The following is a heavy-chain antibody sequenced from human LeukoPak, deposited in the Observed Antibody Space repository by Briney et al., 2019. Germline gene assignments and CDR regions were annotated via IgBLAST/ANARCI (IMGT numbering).Heavy chain of an antibody. V-gene: IGHV4-59*01. CDR3: ARYSGYDSSFDY. D-gene: IGHD5-12*01. J-gene: IGHJ4*02. CDR1: GGSISSYY. CDR2: IYYSGST. Sequence: TTSETLSLTCTVSGGSISSYYWSWIRQPPGKGLEWIGYIYYSGSTNYNPSLKSRVTISVDTSKNQFSLKLSSVTAAYTAVYYCARYSGYDSSFDYWGQGTLVTVSS.